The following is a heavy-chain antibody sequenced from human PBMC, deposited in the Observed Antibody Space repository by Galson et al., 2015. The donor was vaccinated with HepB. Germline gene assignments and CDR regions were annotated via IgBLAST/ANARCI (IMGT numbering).Heavy chain of an antibody. CDR3: ARTAISHSWFDP. Sequence: SVKVSCKASGGTFSSYAISWVRQAPGQGLEWMGIINPSGGSTSYAQKFQGRVTMTRDTSTSTVYMELSSLRSEDTAVYYCARTAISHSWFDPWGQGTLVTVSS. V-gene: IGHV1-46*01. J-gene: IGHJ5*02. CDR1: GGTFSSYA. CDR2: INPSGGST. D-gene: IGHD2-21*02.